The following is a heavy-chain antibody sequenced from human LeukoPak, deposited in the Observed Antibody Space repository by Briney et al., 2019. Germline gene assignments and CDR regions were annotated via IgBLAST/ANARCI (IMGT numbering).Heavy chain of an antibody. V-gene: IGHV3-30*04. CDR3: AELGITMIGGV. J-gene: IGHJ6*04. CDR2: ISYDGSNK. D-gene: IGHD3-10*02. CDR1: GFTFSSYA. Sequence: PGGSLRLSCAASGFTFSSYAMHWVRQAPGKGLEWVAVISYDGSNKYYADSVKGRFTISRDNAKNSLYLQMNSLRAEDKAVYYCAELGITMIGGVWGKGTTVTISS.